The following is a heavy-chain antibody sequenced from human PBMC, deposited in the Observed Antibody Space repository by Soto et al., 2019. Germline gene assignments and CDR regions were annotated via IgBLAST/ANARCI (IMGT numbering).Heavy chain of an antibody. D-gene: IGHD5-12*01. J-gene: IGHJ4*02. CDR2: IKSKTDGGTT. CDR3: ARDKNNGYETTY. CDR1: GFTFSNAW. V-gene: IGHV3-15*01. Sequence: GGSLRLSCAASGFTFSNAWMTWVRQAPGKGLEWGGRIKSKTDGGTTDYAAPVKGRFTISRDDSKNTLHLQMENLRAEDTAVYYCARDKNNGYETTYWGQGTLVTVSS.